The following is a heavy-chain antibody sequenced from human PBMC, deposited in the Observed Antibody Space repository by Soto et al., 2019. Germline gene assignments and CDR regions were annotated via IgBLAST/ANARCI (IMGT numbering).Heavy chain of an antibody. CDR3: ARDAPYYDFWSGYLPIYYYYGMDV. CDR2: IWYDGSKK. J-gene: IGHJ6*02. Sequence: PGGSLRLSGAASGFTCSSYGMHWVRQAPGKGLEWVAVIWYDGSKKYYADSVKGRFTISRDNSKNTLYLQMNSLRAEDTAVYYCARDAPYYDFWSGYLPIYYYYGMDVWGQGTTVTVSS. V-gene: IGHV3-33*01. D-gene: IGHD3-3*01. CDR1: GFTCSSYG.